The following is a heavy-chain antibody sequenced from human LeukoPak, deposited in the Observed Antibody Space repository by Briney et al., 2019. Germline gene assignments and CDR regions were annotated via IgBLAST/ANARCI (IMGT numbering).Heavy chain of an antibody. Sequence: GGSLRLPCAASGFPFSSYAMSWVRQAPGKGLEWVSYISSSSSTIYYADSVKGRFTISRDNAKNSLYLQMSSLRDEDTAVYYCARDHLGSFQFDYWGQGTLVSVTS. CDR1: GFPFSSYA. D-gene: IGHD1-26*01. J-gene: IGHJ4*02. V-gene: IGHV3-48*02. CDR3: ARDHLGSFQFDY. CDR2: ISSSSSTI.